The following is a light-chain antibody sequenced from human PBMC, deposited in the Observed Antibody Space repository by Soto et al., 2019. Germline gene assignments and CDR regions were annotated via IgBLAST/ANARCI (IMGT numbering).Light chain of an antibody. CDR1: QSVSSSY. J-gene: IGKJ4*01. V-gene: IGKV3-20*01. CDR2: GAS. CDR3: QQYGSSPPLT. Sequence: DIVLTQSPGTLSLSPGERSTLSCMSSQSVSSSYLAWYQQKPGQAPRLLIYGASSRATGIPDRFSGSGSGTDFTLTISRLEPEDFAVYYCQQYGSSPPLTFGGGTKVDIK.